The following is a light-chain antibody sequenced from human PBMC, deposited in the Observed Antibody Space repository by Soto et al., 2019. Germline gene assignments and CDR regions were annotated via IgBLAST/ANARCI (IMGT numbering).Light chain of an antibody. V-gene: IGKV1-5*03. J-gene: IGKJ2*01. Sequence: DVPMTQSPSTLSASVGDRVTITCRASQSISSWLAWYQQKPGKAPKVLIYKASILESGVPSRFSGNGSGTEFTLTISSLQPVDFATFYCQQYDAYPYTFGQGTKLEIK. CDR3: QQYDAYPYT. CDR1: QSISSW. CDR2: KAS.